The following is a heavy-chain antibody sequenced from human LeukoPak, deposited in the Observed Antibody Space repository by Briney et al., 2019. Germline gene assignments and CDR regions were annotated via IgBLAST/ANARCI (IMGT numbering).Heavy chain of an antibody. CDR3: AKNGDRGAYCSGGSCYPYYYYYMDV. D-gene: IGHD2-15*01. Sequence: GGSLRLSCAVSGFTFSSYAMSWVRQAPGKGLEWVSAISAGGGSTYYADSVKGRFTISRDNSKNTLYLQMNSLRAEDTAVYYCAKNGDRGAYCSGGSCYPYYYYYMDVWGKGTTVTISS. CDR2: ISAGGGST. J-gene: IGHJ6*03. V-gene: IGHV3-23*01. CDR1: GFTFSSYA.